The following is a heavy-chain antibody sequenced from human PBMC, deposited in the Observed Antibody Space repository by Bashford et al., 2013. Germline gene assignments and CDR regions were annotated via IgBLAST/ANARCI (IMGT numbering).Heavy chain of an antibody. D-gene: IGHD3-22*01. V-gene: IGHV3-33*06. CDR2: IWYDGSRK. Sequence: GSLRLSCAASGFPFSRYGMHWVRQAPGKGLDWVAMIWYDGSRKHYADSVKGRFTISRDDSENTLYLQMESLRVEDTAVYYCAKEFGELVVIIRLFDYVGPGNPGHRLL. CDR3: AKEFGELVVIIRLFDY. J-gene: IGHJ4*02. CDR1: GFPFSRYG.